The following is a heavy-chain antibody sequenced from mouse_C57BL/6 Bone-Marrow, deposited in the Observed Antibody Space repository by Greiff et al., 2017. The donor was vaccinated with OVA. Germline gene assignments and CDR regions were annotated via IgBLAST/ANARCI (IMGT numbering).Heavy chain of an antibody. CDR1: GFTFSDYY. V-gene: IGHV5-12*01. D-gene: IGHD1-1*01. J-gene: IGHJ1*03. CDR3: ARHRYYGSYWYFDV. Sequence: EVKLVESGGGLVQPGGSLKLSCAASGFTFSDYYMYWVRQTPEKRLEWVAYISNGGGSTYYPDTVKGRFTISRDKAKNTLYLQMSRLKSEDTAMYYCARHRYYGSYWYFDVWGTGTTVTVSS. CDR2: ISNGGGST.